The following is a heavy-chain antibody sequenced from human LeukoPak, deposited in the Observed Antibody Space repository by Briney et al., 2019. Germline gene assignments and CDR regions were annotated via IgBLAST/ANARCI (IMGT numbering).Heavy chain of an antibody. J-gene: IGHJ5*02. CDR3: SRERKEAGAVGWFDR. CDR1: LYTLTGYY. CDR2: INTSSGGT. Sequence: ACVKVSCVSSLYTLTGYYLQWVRQAPGRGPEWVGRINTSSGGTNYEQKFDSRVTMTSNTTISTAYLELRRMRSDDKAAYYYSRERKEAGAVGWFDRWGQGTLVTVSS. V-gene: IGHV1-2*06. D-gene: IGHD6-13*01.